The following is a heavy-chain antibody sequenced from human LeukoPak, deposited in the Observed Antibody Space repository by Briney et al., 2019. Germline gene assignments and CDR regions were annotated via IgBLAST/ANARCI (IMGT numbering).Heavy chain of an antibody. V-gene: IGHV4-39*01. Sequence: SETLSLTSTVSGGSISSSSYYWGWIRQPPGKGLEWIGSIYYSGSTYYNPSLKSRVTISVDTSKNQFSLKLSSVTAADTAVYYCARHEKKSRTMIVVVISAFDIWGQGTMVTVSS. J-gene: IGHJ3*02. D-gene: IGHD3-22*01. CDR1: GGSISSSSYY. CDR2: IYYSGST. CDR3: ARHEKKSRTMIVVVISAFDI.